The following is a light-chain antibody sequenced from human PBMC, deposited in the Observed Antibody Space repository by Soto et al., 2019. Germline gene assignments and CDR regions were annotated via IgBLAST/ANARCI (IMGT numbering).Light chain of an antibody. Sequence: EIVLTQSPGTLSLSPVEIATLSCRASQSVSSIYLAWYQQKPGQPPRLLIYDASNRATGVPDRFIGSGSGTEFTLTITSLQSEDFGVYYCQRYSDWPPWTFGQGTKGDIK. CDR3: QRYSDWPPWT. V-gene: IGKV3-15*01. CDR2: DAS. CDR1: QSVSSIY. J-gene: IGKJ1*01.